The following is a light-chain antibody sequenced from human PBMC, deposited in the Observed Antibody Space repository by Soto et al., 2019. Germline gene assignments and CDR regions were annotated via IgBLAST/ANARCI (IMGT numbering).Light chain of an antibody. Sequence: ALTEPRSASGSPAQAVTISCTGTSSDVGSYRFVSWYQQHPGKAPKLLIYEVSKRPSGVPDRFSASTSGNTASLTVSGLQADDEADYYCSSYAGNNNVIFGGGTKVTVL. J-gene: IGLJ2*01. CDR2: EVS. CDR3: SSYAGNNNVI. V-gene: IGLV2-8*01. CDR1: SSDVGSYRF.